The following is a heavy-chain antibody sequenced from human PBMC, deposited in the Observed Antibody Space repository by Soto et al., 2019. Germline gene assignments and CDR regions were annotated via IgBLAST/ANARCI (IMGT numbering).Heavy chain of an antibody. CDR1: GGSISSGGYS. CDR2: IYHSGST. Sequence: QLQLQESGSGLVKPSQTLSLTCAVSGGSISSGGYSWSWIRQPPGKGLEWIGYIYHSGSTYYNPSITSRVTISVDRSKNQFSLKLSSVTAADTAVYYCARGWVDSSGYRFDYWGQGTLVTVSS. D-gene: IGHD3-22*01. V-gene: IGHV4-30-2*01. CDR3: ARGWVDSSGYRFDY. J-gene: IGHJ4*02.